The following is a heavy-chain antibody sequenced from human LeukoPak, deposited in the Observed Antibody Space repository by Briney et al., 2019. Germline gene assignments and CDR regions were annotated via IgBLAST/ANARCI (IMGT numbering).Heavy chain of an antibody. CDR3: ARKYYYYYGMDV. CDR2: ISSSSSYI. Sequence: GGSLRLSCAASGFTFSSYSMNWVRQAPGKGLEWVSSISSSSSYIYYADSVKGRFTISRDNSKNTLYLQMNSLRAEDTAVYYCARKYYYYYGMDVWGQGTTVTVSS. CDR1: GFTFSSYS. V-gene: IGHV3-21*01. J-gene: IGHJ6*02.